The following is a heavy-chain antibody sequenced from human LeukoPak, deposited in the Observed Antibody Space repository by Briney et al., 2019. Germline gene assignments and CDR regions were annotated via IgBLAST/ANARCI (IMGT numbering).Heavy chain of an antibody. V-gene: IGHV4-31*03. CDR2: IYYSGST. CDR1: GGSISSGGYS. Sequence: SETLSLTCTVSGGSISSGGYSWSWIRQHPGKGLEWIGYIYYSGSTYYNPSLKSRVTISVDTSKNQFSLKLSSVTAADTAVYYCASYYYGSGSYYRPRDYWGQGTLVTVSS. CDR3: ASYYYGSGSYYRPRDY. D-gene: IGHD3-10*01. J-gene: IGHJ4*02.